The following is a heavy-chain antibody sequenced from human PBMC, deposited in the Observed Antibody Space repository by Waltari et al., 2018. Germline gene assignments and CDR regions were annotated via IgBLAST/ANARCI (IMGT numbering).Heavy chain of an antibody. J-gene: IGHJ5*02. Sequence: EIQLVESGGGLVQPGKSLRLSCAASGFTFSSHWMSWVRQAPGKGLECVGNIKPDGSDKHYVDSVKGRFTISRDNAKNSLYLQMNSLRVEDTAVYYCVRESFDPWGQGILVTVSS. CDR2: IKPDGSDK. V-gene: IGHV3-7*01. CDR3: VRESFDP. CDR1: GFTFSSHW.